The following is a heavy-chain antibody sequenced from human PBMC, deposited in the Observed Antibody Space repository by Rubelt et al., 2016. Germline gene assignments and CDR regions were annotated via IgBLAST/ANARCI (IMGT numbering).Heavy chain of an antibody. Sequence: GKGLEWLANIKQGGSEKYYVDSGKGRFTISRDNAKNSLYLQMNSLRAEDTAVYYCARDSGGLEDYFDYWGQGTLVTVSS. CDR3: ARDSGGLEDYFDY. D-gene: IGHD3-16*01. V-gene: IGHV3-7*03. J-gene: IGHJ4*02. CDR2: IKQGGSEK.